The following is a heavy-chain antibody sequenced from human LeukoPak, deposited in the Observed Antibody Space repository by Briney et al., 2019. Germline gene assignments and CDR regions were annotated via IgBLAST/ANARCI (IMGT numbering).Heavy chain of an antibody. V-gene: IGHV3-13*01. J-gene: IGHJ4*02. CDR2: IGRAGDT. Sequence: GGSLRLSCAASGFTFSSYDMHRVRQVTGEGLEWVSAIGRAGDTYYAGSVKGRFTISREDAKNSLYLQMNSLRAGDTAVYYCVRETPDDSLDYWGQGTLVTVSS. CDR3: VRETPDDSLDY. CDR1: GFTFSSYD. D-gene: IGHD3-22*01.